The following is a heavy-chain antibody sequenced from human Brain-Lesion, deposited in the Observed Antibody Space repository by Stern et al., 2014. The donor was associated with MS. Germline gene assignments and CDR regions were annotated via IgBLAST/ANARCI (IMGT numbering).Heavy chain of an antibody. D-gene: IGHD5-18*01. J-gene: IGHJ5*02. V-gene: IGHV1-69*06. CDR1: GGTFGTYP. CDR3: AKDGPALVTNWFDP. CDR2: TIPIFGSP. Sequence: QVQLMQSGPEVKKPGSSVQVSCKASGGTFGTYPITWLRQAPGQGLEWMGRTIPIFGSPNYAQKFQGRVTITADRSTTTVYMKLSSLKSDDAAVYYCAKDGPALVTNWFDPWGRGTLVTVSS.